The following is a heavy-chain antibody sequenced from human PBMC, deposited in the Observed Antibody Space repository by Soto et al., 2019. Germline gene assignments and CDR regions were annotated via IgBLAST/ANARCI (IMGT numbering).Heavy chain of an antibody. Sequence: SETLSLACTGSGGSISSSSYYWGWIRQPPGKGLEWIGSIYYSGSTYYNPSLKSRVTISVDTSKNQFSLKLSSVTAADTAVYYCGRIVVVVASLTANAFDIWGQGTMVT. V-gene: IGHV4-39*01. J-gene: IGHJ3*02. CDR2: IYYSGST. D-gene: IGHD2-15*01. CDR3: GRIVVVVASLTANAFDI. CDR1: GGSISSSSYY.